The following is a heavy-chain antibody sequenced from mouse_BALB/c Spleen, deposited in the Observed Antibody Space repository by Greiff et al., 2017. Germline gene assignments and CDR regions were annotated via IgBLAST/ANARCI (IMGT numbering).Heavy chain of an antibody. CDR2: ISYDGSN. J-gene: IGHJ3*01. CDR3: ARVSNYVEFAY. V-gene: IGHV3-6*02. CDR1: GYSITSGYY. Sequence: ESGPGLVKPSQSLSLTCSVTGYSITSGYYWNWIRQFPGNKLEWMGYISYDGSNNYNPSLKNRISITRDTSKNQFFLKLNSVTTEDTATYYCARVSNYVEFAYWGQGTLVTVSA. D-gene: IGHD2-5*01.